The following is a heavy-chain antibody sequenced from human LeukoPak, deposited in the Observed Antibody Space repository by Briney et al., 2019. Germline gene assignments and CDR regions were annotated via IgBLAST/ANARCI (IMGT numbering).Heavy chain of an antibody. J-gene: IGHJ6*02. D-gene: IGHD3-3*01. V-gene: IGHV3-33*01. CDR2: IWHDASHT. Sequence: GGSLRLSCAASGFSFSTYAMHWVRQAPGKGLEWVALIWHDASHTFYTDSVKGRFTISRDNSKNTVYLQMNSLGGEDTAVYYCARDFWATNYYYGMDVWGQGTTVTVSS. CDR3: ARDFWATNYYYGMDV. CDR1: GFSFSTYA.